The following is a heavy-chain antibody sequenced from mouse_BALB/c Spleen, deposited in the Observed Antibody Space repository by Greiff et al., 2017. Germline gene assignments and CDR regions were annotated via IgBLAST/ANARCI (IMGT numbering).Heavy chain of an antibody. Sequence: VHLVESGPGLVAPSQSLSITCTVSGFSLTGYGVNWVRQPPGKGLEWLGMIWGDGSTDYNSALKSRLSISKDNSKSQVFLKMNSLQTDDTARYYCARADGNYVDAMDYWGQGTSVTVSS. D-gene: IGHD2-1*01. CDR1: GFSLTGYG. J-gene: IGHJ4*01. CDR3: ARADGNYVDAMDY. CDR2: IWGDGST. V-gene: IGHV2-6-7*01.